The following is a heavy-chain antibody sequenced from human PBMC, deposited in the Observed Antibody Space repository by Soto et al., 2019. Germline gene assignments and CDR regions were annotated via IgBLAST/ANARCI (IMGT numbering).Heavy chain of an antibody. D-gene: IGHD6-13*01. Sequence: EVQLLESGGGLVRPGGSLRLSCVASTFTFTDYAMSWVRQAPGEGLEWVSGISGSGGTTYYAESVKGRFSISRDNSKNTLYLHLNNLRVEDTAIYYCATISDRGIAAALDSWGQGTLVIVSS. J-gene: IGHJ4*02. CDR1: TFTFTDYA. V-gene: IGHV3-23*01. CDR3: ATISDRGIAAALDS. CDR2: ISGSGGTT.